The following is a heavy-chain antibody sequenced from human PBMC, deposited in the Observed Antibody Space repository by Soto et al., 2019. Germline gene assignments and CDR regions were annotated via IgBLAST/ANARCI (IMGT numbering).Heavy chain of an antibody. Sequence: SETLSLTCAVSGCSISSGGYSWSWIRQPPGKGLEWIGYIYHSGSTYYNPSISTAYLQWSSLKASDTAMYYCARLQAAAGDNDLTFDYWGQGTLVTVSS. J-gene: IGHJ4*02. CDR1: GCSISSGGYS. V-gene: IGHV4-30-2*01. CDR2: IYHSGST. CDR3: TFDY. D-gene: IGHD6-13*01.